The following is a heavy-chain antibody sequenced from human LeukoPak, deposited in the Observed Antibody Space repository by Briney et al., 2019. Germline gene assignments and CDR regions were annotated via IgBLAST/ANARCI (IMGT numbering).Heavy chain of an antibody. D-gene: IGHD2-2*01. V-gene: IGHV4-59*08. CDR2: IYYSGST. CDR1: GGSISSYY. CDR3: ARQLAGQYQPLYYYYYMDV. Sequence: SETLSLTCTVSGGSISSYYWSWIRQPPGKGLEWIGYIYYSGSTNYNPSLKSRVTISVDTSKNQFSLKLSSVTAADTAVYYCARQLAGQYQPLYYYYYMDVWGKGTTVTVSS. J-gene: IGHJ6*03.